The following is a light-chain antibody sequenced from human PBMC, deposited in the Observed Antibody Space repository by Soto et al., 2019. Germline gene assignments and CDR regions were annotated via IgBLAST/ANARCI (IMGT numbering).Light chain of an antibody. CDR2: AVN. CDR1: RSDVGGNDL. V-gene: IGLV2-8*01. J-gene: IGLJ2*01. CDR3: CSYAGRNTLI. Sequence: QSALTQPPSASGSPGQSVTISCTGSRSDVGGNDLVSWYQQHPGKAPQLIISAVNKRPSGVPDRFSGSKCGNTASLTVSGLQAEDEADYYCCSYAGRNTLIFGGGTKLTVL.